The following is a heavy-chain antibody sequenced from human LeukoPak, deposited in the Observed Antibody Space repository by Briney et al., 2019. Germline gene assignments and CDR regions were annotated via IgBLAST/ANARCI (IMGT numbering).Heavy chain of an antibody. CDR2: IKQDGSET. Sequence: GGSLRLSCAASGFTFSSYWMTWVRQAPGRGLEWVANIKQDGSETYYVDSLKGRFTISRDNAKNSLYLRMNSLRAEDTAVYYCARLVYTKDAFDIWGQGTMVTVSS. D-gene: IGHD2-8*01. V-gene: IGHV3-7*01. J-gene: IGHJ3*02. CDR3: ARLVYTKDAFDI. CDR1: GFTFSSYW.